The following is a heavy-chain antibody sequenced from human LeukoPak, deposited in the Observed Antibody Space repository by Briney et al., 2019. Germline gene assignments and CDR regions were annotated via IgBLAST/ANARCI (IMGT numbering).Heavy chain of an antibody. V-gene: IGHV3-7*01. CDR3: ARGGYDILTGYYKSYYYYMDV. D-gene: IGHD3-9*01. J-gene: IGHJ6*03. Sequence: GGSLRLSCAASGFTLSSYWMSWVRQAPGKGLEWVANIKQDGSEKYYVDSVKGRFTIPRDNAKNSLYLQMNSLRAEDTAVYYCARGGYDILTGYYKSYYYYMDVWGKGTTVTVSS. CDR1: GFTLSSYW. CDR2: IKQDGSEK.